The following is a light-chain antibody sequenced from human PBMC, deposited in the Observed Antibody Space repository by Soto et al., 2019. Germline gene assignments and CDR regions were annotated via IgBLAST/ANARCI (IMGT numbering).Light chain of an antibody. Sequence: EIVLTQSPGTLSLSPGEGATLSCRASQSISSTFLAWYQHKPGQAPRVLIYGASRRAAGIPDRFSGSGSGRDFTLTISRLEPEDFAVYCCQQYESSWTFGQGTKVEVK. V-gene: IGKV3-20*01. CDR3: QQYESSWT. CDR1: QSISSTF. J-gene: IGKJ1*01. CDR2: GAS.